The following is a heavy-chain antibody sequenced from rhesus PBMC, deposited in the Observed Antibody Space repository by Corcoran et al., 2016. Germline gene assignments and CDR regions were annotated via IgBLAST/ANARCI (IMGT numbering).Heavy chain of an antibody. V-gene: IGHV3S5*01. J-gene: IGHJ4*01. CDR2: VSYSGSRT. Sequence: EVQLVETGGGLCQPGGSLRLSCAASGFSFSSFAMSWVRLAPGKGLEWVSGVSYSGSRTYYADSVKGRFTISRDNSKNTLSLQMDSLRTEDTAVYYCASVLDYWGQGVLVTVSS. D-gene: IGHD2-2*01. CDR1: GFSFSSFA. CDR3: ASVLDY.